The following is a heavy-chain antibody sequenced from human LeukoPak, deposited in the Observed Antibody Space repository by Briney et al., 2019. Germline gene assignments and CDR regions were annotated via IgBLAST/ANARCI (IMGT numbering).Heavy chain of an antibody. Sequence: ASVKVSCKASGYTFTSYYMHWVRQAPGQGLEWMGGIIPIFGTANYAQKFQGRVTITADESTSTAYMELSSLRSEDTAVYYCARDDPGDYGPSFGVSAFDIWGQGTMVTVSS. J-gene: IGHJ3*02. V-gene: IGHV1-69*13. D-gene: IGHD4-17*01. CDR2: IIPIFGTA. CDR3: ARDDPGDYGPSFGVSAFDI. CDR1: GYTFTSYY.